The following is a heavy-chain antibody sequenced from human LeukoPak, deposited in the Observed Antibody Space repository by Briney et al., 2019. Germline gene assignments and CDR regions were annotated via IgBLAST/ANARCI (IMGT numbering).Heavy chain of an antibody. J-gene: IGHJ4*02. D-gene: IGHD4-17*01. CDR3: ARQTTVTTWQSDF. CDR1: GGTFSSYA. V-gene: IGHV1-18*01. Sequence: GASVKVSCKASGGTFSSYAISWVRQAPGQGLEWMGWISAYNGNTNYAQNLQGRVTMTTDTSTSTAYMELRSLRSDDTAVYFCARQTTVTTWQSDFWGQGTLVTVSS. CDR2: ISAYNGNT.